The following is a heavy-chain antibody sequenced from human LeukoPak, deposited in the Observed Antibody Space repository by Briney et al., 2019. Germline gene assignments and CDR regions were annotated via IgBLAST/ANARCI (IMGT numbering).Heavy chain of an antibody. V-gene: IGHV3-74*01. J-gene: IGHJ4*02. CDR1: GFTFSNFW. Sequence: GGSLRLSCAASGFTFSNFWMHWVRQAPGKGLVWVALIYGDGSFTRYADSVKGRFTISRDNAKNTVYLQMNSLRAEDTAVYYCAKDDYGSGSYFPLWGQGTLVTVSS. CDR2: IYGDGSFT. CDR3: AKDDYGSGSYFPL. D-gene: IGHD3-10*01.